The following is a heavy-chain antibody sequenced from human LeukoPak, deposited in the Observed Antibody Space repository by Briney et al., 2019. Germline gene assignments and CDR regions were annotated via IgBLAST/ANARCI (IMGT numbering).Heavy chain of an antibody. CDR3: ARDANYDILTGYFGY. CDR2: INSDGTST. V-gene: IGHV3-74*01. J-gene: IGHJ4*02. CDR1: GFTFSSYW. D-gene: IGHD3-9*01. Sequence: GGSLRLSCAASGFTFSSYWMHWVRQAPGKGLVWVSRINSDGTSTNYADSVKGRFTISRDNAKNTFYLHMNSLRAEDTAVYYCARDANYDILTGYFGYWGQGTLVTVSS.